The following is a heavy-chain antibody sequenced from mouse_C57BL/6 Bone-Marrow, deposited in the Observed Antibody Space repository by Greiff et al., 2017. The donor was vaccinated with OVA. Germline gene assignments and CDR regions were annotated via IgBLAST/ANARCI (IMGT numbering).Heavy chain of an antibody. Sequence: VKLVESGPGLVAPSQSLSITCTVSGFSLTSYAISWVRQPPGKGLEWLGVIWTGGGTNYNSALKSRLSISKDNSKSQVFLKMNSLQTDDTARYYCASPYYYGSGYAMDYWGQGTSVTVSS. CDR1: GFSLTSYA. CDR3: ASPYYYGSGYAMDY. J-gene: IGHJ4*01. V-gene: IGHV2-9-1*01. D-gene: IGHD1-1*01. CDR2: IWTGGGT.